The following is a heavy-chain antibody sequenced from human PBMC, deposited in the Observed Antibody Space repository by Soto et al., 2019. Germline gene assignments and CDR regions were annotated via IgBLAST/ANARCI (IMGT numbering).Heavy chain of an antibody. V-gene: IGHV3-33*06. J-gene: IGHJ1*01. Sequence: PGGSLRLSCAASGFTFSSYGMHWVRQAPGKGLEWVAVIWYDGSNKYYADSVKGRFTISRDNSKNTLYLQMNSLRAEDTAVYYCAKEWPDDYGETQQPLQHWGQGTLVTVSS. D-gene: IGHD4-17*01. CDR2: IWYDGSNK. CDR3: AKEWPDDYGETQQPLQH. CDR1: GFTFSSYG.